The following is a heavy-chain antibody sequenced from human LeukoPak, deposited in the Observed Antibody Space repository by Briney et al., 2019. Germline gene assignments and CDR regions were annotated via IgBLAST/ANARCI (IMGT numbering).Heavy chain of an antibody. J-gene: IGHJ4*02. CDR1: GFTFSSYE. CDR3: ATIRGTRYYFDY. D-gene: IGHD1-7*01. CDR2: ISSSGSTI. V-gene: IGHV3-48*03. Sequence: GGTLRLSCAASGFTFSSYEMNWVRQAPGKGLEWVSYISSSGSTIYYADSVKRRFTISRDNAENSLYLQMNSLRAEDTAVYYCATIRGTRYYFDYWGQGTLVTVSS.